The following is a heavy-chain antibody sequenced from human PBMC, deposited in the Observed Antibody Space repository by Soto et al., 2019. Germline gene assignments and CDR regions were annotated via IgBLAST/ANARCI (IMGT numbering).Heavy chain of an antibody. Sequence: SETLSLTCTVSGGSISSYYWSWIRRPPGKGLEWIGYIYYSGSTNYNPSLKSRVTISVDTSKSQFSLKLSSVTAADTAVYYCARSAISGGAYYFDSWGQGTLVTVS. D-gene: IGHD6-25*01. J-gene: IGHJ4*02. CDR1: GGSISSYY. V-gene: IGHV4-59*08. CDR2: IYYSGST. CDR3: ARSAISGGAYYFDS.